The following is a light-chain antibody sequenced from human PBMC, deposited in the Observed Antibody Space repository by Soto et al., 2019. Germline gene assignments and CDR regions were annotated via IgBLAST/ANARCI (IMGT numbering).Light chain of an antibody. V-gene: IGLV2-14*01. CDR1: SSDIGDYKY. CDR2: EVT. CDR3: SSYTSSGTWV. Sequence: QSVLTQPASVSGSPGQSITISCTGPSSDIGDYKYVSWYQQHPGKAPKLIIYEVTDRPSGVSNRFSGSKSGDTASLTISGLQAEDEAEYYCSSYTSSGTWVFGGGTKVTVL. J-gene: IGLJ3*02.